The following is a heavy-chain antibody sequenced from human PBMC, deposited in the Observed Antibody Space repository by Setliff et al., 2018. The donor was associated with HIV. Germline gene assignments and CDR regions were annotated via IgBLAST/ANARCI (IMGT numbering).Heavy chain of an antibody. J-gene: IGHJ4*02. CDR3: ARVGYDYVWGSYPLDI. Sequence: PSETLSLTCTVSGGSISSYYWSWIRQPPGKGLEWIGYIYYSASTNYNPSHKSRVTISVDTSKNQFSPKLSALTAAYTAVYYCARVGYDYVWGSYPLDIWSQGTLVTVSS. D-gene: IGHD3-16*02. CDR2: IYYSAST. CDR1: GGSISSYY. V-gene: IGHV4-59*01.